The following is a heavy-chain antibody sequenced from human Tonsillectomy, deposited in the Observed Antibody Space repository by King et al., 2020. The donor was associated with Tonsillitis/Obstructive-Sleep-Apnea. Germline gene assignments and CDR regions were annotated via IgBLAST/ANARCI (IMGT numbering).Heavy chain of an antibody. CDR3: ARTPSGSTFDY. CDR2: IYFSGST. J-gene: IGHJ4*02. CDR1: GGSISSSSYY. D-gene: IGHD5-12*01. V-gene: IGHV4-39*01. Sequence: LQESGPGLVKPSETLSLTCTVSGGSISSSSYYWGGIRQPPGKGLEWIGGIYFSGSTYYSPSLKSRVTISVDTSKNQFSLKVSSVTAADTAVYYCARTPSGSTFDYWGQGTLVTVSS.